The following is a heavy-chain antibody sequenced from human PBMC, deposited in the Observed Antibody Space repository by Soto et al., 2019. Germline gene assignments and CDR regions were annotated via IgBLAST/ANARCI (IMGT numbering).Heavy chain of an antibody. V-gene: IGHV5-10-1*01. Sequence: GESLTISCTGSGYSFTRYWISWVRQMPGKGLEWMGRIDPSDSYTNYSPSFQGHVTISADKSIDTAYLQWSSLKASDTAMYYCARQKEDRYGSGSYYYYYGMDVWGQGTTVTVSS. CDR1: GYSFTRYW. D-gene: IGHD3-10*01. CDR3: ARQKEDRYGSGSYYYYYGMDV. CDR2: IDPSDSYT. J-gene: IGHJ6*02.